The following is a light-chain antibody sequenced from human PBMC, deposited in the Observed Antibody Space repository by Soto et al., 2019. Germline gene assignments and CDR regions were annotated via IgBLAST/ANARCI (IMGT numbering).Light chain of an antibody. J-gene: IGKJ5*01. V-gene: IGKV3-11*01. Sequence: EIVLTQSPATLSLSPGERATLSCRASQSVSSYLAWYQQKPGQAPRLLIYEASNRATGIPARFSGSGSGTDFTLTISSLQSEDFAIYYCQQYNNWPPLTFGQGTRLEIK. CDR3: QQYNNWPPLT. CDR2: EAS. CDR1: QSVSSY.